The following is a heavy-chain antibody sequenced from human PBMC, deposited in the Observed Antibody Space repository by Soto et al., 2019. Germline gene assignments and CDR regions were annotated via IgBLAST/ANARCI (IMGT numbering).Heavy chain of an antibody. CDR1: GYNFHTYW. CDR2: IYPHDSDT. CDR3: ARPTDYHYGMQV. D-gene: IGHD4-17*01. Sequence: GESLKISFTGSGYNFHTYWIAWVRQMPGKGLEWMGFIYPHDSDTRYSPSFRGQVTISADKSINTAYLQWTSLKASDTAIYFCARPTDYHYGMQVWGQGTTVTVSS. V-gene: IGHV5-51*03. J-gene: IGHJ6*02.